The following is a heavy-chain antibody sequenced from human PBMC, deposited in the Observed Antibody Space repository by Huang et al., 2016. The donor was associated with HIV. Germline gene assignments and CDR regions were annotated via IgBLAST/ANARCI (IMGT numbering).Heavy chain of an antibody. Sequence: QVHLVQSGPEVKKPGASVKVSCKASGYNFTSRGLHWVRKAPGQRLEWMGYINPGKGNTKYSPKFQDRVTLTRDISANTADRQLSRLTSEDTAVYYCASGQRMRESDIVATIPVSWGQGALVTVSS. CDR2: INPGKGNT. CDR1: GYNFTSRG. J-gene: IGHJ5*02. CDR3: ASGQRMRESDIVATIPVS. V-gene: IGHV1-3*01. D-gene: IGHD5-12*01.